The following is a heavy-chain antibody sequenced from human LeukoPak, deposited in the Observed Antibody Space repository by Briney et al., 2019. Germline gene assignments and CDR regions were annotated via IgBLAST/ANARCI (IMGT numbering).Heavy chain of an antibody. CDR2: IIPIFGTA. D-gene: IGHD3-3*01. CDR3: ARGPVLRFLEWLFHCYYYYYMDV. J-gene: IGHJ6*03. CDR1: GGTFSSYA. V-gene: IGHV1-69*06. Sequence: GASVKVSCKASGGTFSSYAISWVRQAPGQGLEWMGGIIPIFGTANYAQKFQGRVTITADKSTSTAYMELSRLRSDDTAVYYCARGPVLRFLEWLFHCYYYYYMDVWGKGTTVTVSS.